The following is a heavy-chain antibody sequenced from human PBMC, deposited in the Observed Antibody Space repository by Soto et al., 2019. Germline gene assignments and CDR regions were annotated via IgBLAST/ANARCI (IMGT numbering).Heavy chain of an antibody. Sequence: QVQLVQSGAEVKKPGSSVKVSCKASGGTFSSYTISWVRQAPGQGLEWMGRIIPILGIANYAQKFQGRVTITADKSTSPADMELSILRSEDTAVYYCARGTTRPADYWGQGTLVTVSS. V-gene: IGHV1-69*02. J-gene: IGHJ4*02. CDR1: GGTFSSYT. D-gene: IGHD1-1*01. CDR2: IIPILGIA. CDR3: ARGTTRPADY.